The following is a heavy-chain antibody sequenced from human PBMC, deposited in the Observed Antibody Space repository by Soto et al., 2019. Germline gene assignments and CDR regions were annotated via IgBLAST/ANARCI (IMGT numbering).Heavy chain of an antibody. D-gene: IGHD2-15*01. CDR3: ARGYTGYCSGGTCYWFDP. V-gene: IGHV3-21*01. J-gene: IGHJ5*02. CDR1: GLSRSRYS. Sequence: GGALTLYCTASGLSRSRYSMNWVRQAPGKGLEWVSSISSSASHINYADSVKGRFTISRDNAKKSLYLQMNSLRAEDTAVYYCARGYTGYCSGGTCYWFDPWGQGTLVTVSS. CDR2: ISSSASHI.